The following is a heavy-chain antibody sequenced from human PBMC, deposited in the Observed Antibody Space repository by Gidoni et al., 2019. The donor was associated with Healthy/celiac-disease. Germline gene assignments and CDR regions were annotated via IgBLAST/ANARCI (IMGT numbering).Heavy chain of an antibody. D-gene: IGHD4-17*01. J-gene: IGHJ4*02. CDR2: ISGSGGST. Sequence: EVQLLEAGGGLVQAGGSLKLACAASGVTFSSDVMSWVRQAPGKGLECVACISGSGGSTYYADSVKGRFTTSRDNSKNTLYLQMNSLRAEYTAVYYCAKDLVYYGDYVALDYWGQGTLVTVSS. V-gene: IGHV3-23*01. CDR1: GVTFSSDV. CDR3: AKDLVYYGDYVALDY.